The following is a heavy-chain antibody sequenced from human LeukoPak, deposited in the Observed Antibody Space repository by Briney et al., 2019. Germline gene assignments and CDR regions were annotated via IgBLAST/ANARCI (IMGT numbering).Heavy chain of an antibody. V-gene: IGHV3-33*01. CDR2: IQYDGSIE. CDR1: GFTFSSYC. CDR3: ARDSCGSPSCFDY. J-gene: IGHJ4*02. D-gene: IGHD2-2*01. Sequence: GGSLRLSCTASGFTFSSYCMHWVRQAPRRGQEWVAAIQYDGSIEYYADSVKGRFTISRDQSKNTLFLQVNSLRAEDTAVYYCARDSCGSPSCFDYWGQGTLVTVSS.